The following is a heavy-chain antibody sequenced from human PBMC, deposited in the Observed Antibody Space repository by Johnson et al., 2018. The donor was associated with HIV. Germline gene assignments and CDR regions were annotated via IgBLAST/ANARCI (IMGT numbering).Heavy chain of an antibody. CDR1: GFTFDDYA. Sequence: EVQLVESGGVVVQPGGSLRLSCAASGFTFDDYAMHWVRQAPGKGLEWVSSISGSGGNTYYADSVQGRFTISRDNSKNTLYLQMNSLRAEDTAVYHCARDRGGPVRDDAFDIWGQGTKVTVSS. D-gene: IGHD3-10*01. V-gene: IGHV3-23*04. J-gene: IGHJ3*02. CDR3: ARDRGGPVRDDAFDI. CDR2: ISGSGGNT.